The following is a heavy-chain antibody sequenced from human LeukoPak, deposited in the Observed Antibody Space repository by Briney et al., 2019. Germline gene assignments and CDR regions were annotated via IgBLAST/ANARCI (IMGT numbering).Heavy chain of an antibody. V-gene: IGHV3-21*01. D-gene: IGHD4-17*01. CDR2: ISSSSTYV. CDR1: GFTFSSYA. CDR3: AREGALTVTKDAFDI. Sequence: GGSLRLSCVASGFTFSSYAMSWVRQAPGKGLEWVSSISSSSTYVYYADSMRGRFTISRDNAKNSLYLQMNSLRAEDTAVYYCAREGALTVTKDAFDIWGQGTMVTVSS. J-gene: IGHJ3*02.